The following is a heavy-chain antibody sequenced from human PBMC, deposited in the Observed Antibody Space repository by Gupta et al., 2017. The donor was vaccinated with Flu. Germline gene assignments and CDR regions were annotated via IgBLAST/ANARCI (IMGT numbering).Heavy chain of an antibody. V-gene: IGHV3-33*01. Sequence: WVRQAPGKGLDLVAVIWYDGSNKYYADSVNGRFTISRDNSKNTLYLQINSLRAEDTAVYYCARGRIAAAVDYWGQGTLVTVSS. J-gene: IGHJ4*02. CDR2: IWYDGSNK. CDR3: ARGRIAAAVDY. D-gene: IGHD6-13*01.